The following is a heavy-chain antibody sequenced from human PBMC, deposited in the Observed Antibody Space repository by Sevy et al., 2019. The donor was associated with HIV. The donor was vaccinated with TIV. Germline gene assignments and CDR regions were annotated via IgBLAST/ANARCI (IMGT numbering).Heavy chain of an antibody. Sequence: GGSLRLSCAGSGFTFGTYAMTWVRQAPGKGLQWVSVISDSGRSTYYADSVQGRVTISRDNSKNTMHLNMHSLRVEDTATYYCARRPDFGVIIPTGVLDVWGQGTTVTVSS. V-gene: IGHV3-23*01. CDR1: GFTFGTYA. CDR3: ARRPDFGVIIPTGVLDV. CDR2: ISDSGRST. J-gene: IGHJ6*02. D-gene: IGHD3-3*01.